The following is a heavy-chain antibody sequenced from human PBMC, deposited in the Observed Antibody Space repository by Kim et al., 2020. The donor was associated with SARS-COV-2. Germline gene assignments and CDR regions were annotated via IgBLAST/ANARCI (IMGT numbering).Heavy chain of an antibody. CDR2: IRSKAYGGTT. J-gene: IGHJ5*02. CDR1: GFTFGDYA. Sequence: GGSLRLSCTASGFTFGDYAMSWFRQAPGKGLEWVGFIRSKAYGGTTEYAASVKGRFTISRDDSKSIAYLQMNSLKTEDTAVYYCTREFLNRGQIMDWFDPCGQGTLVTVSS. CDR3: TREFLNRGQIMDWFDP. V-gene: IGHV3-49*03. D-gene: IGHD3-10*01.